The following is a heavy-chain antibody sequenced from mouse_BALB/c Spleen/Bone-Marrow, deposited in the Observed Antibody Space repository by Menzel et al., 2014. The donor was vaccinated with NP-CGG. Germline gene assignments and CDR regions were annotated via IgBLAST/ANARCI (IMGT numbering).Heavy chain of an antibody. CDR1: GFSLSRYS. CDR2: IWGGGST. J-gene: IGHJ4*01. Sequence: QVQLKQSGPGLVAPSQSLSITCTVPGFSLSRYSVHWIRQPPGKGLEWLGMIWGGGSTDYNSALRSRLSIINDNSKSQVFLKMSSLQTDDTAMYYCARRELHAMDYWGQGTSVTVSS. CDR3: ARRELHAMDY. V-gene: IGHV2-6-4*01.